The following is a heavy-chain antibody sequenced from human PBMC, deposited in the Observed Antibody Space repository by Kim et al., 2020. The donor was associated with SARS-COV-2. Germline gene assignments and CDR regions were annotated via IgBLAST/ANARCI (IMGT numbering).Heavy chain of an antibody. J-gene: IGHJ4*02. V-gene: IGHV1-2*02. CDR3: ARDKCSRSGTSYYLDF. CDR1: GYTFSSYY. Sequence: ASVKVSCKASGYTFSSYYINWVRQAPGQGLEWMGWINPNSGDTNYAQKFQGRVTMTRNTSISTAYMELSRLRSEDTAMYFCARDKCSRSGTSYYLDFWGQGTTVTVSS. CDR2: INPNSGDT. D-gene: IGHD6-13*01.